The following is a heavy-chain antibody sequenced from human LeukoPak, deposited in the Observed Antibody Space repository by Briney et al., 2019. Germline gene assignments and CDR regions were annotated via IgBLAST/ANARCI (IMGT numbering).Heavy chain of an antibody. Sequence: GGSLRLSCAASGLRFSGQYMICIRQAPGKGLEWVAFISGSGTDTFYADSVKGRFFISKDNTRDSLSLQMTSLSAEDTAMYYCATLHFYAMGVWGQGTTVTVSS. CDR2: ISGSGTDT. CDR3: ATLHFYAMGV. J-gene: IGHJ6*01. V-gene: IGHV3-11*01. CDR1: GLRFSGQY.